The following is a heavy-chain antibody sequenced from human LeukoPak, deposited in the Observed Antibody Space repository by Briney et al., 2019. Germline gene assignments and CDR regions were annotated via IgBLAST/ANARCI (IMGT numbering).Heavy chain of an antibody. CDR3: ARGHMSVPAAWGPYYYYGMDV. J-gene: IGHJ6*02. V-gene: IGHV4-34*01. CDR1: GGSFSGYY. CDR2: INHSGST. Sequence: TETLSLTCAVYGGSFSGYYWSWIRQPPGKGLEWIGEINHSGSTNYNPPLKSRVTISVDTSKNQFSLKLSSVTAADTAVYYCARGHMSVPAAWGPYYYYGMDVWGQGTTVTVSS. D-gene: IGHD2-2*01.